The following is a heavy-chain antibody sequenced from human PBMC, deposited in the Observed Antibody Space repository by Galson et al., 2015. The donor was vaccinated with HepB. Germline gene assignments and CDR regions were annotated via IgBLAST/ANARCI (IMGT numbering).Heavy chain of an antibody. CDR2: ISYDGSNK. D-gene: IGHD3-16*02. CDR1: GFTFSSYG. V-gene: IGHV3-30*18. J-gene: IGHJ4*02. Sequence: SLRLSCAASGFTFSSYGMHWVRQAPGKGLGWEAVISYDGSNKYYADSVKGRFTISRDNSKNTLYLQMNSLRAEDTAVYYCAKGFRTVVFGGVIPYYFDYWGQGTLVTVSS. CDR3: AKGFRTVVFGGVIPYYFDY.